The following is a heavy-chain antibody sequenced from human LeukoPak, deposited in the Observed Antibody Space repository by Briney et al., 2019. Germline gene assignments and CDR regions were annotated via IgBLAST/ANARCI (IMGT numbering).Heavy chain of an antibody. Sequence: GGSLRLSCAASGFTFSNYVMHWVRQAPGKGLEWVSVIYSGGSTYYADSVKGRFTISRDNSKNTLYFQMNSLRPEDTAVYYCARAGRSSGWPNFDYWGQGTLVTVSS. D-gene: IGHD6-19*01. CDR1: GFTFSNYV. CDR3: ARAGRSSGWPNFDY. J-gene: IGHJ4*02. V-gene: IGHV3-53*01. CDR2: IYSGGST.